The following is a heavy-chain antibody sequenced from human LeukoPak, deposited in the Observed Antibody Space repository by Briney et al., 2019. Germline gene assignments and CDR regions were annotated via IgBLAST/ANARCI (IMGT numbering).Heavy chain of an antibody. J-gene: IGHJ4*02. V-gene: IGHV1-2*02. CDR2: INPNSGGT. CDR1: GYTFTGYS. CDR3: ARLPTYYYDSSGSAERDY. D-gene: IGHD3-22*01. Sequence: ASVKVSCKASGYTFTGYSMHWVRQAPGQGLEWMGWINPNSGGTNFAQKFQGRVTMTRDTSISTAYMELSRLRSDDTAVYYCARLPTYYYDSSGSAERDYWGQGTLVTVSS.